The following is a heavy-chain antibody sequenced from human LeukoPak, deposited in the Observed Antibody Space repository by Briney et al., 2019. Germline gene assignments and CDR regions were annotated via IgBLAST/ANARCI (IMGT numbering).Heavy chain of an antibody. D-gene: IGHD5-18*01. CDR1: GGSISSYY. CDR2: IYYSGST. J-gene: IGHJ5*02. CDR3: ARDNAPGYIYGSIWFDP. V-gene: IGHV4-59*12. Sequence: SETLSLTCTVSGGSISSYYWNWIRQPPGKGLEWIGNIYYSGSTNYNPSLKSRVTMSVDTSKNQFSLQLNSVTPEDTAVYYCARDNAPGYIYGSIWFDPWGQGTLVTVSS.